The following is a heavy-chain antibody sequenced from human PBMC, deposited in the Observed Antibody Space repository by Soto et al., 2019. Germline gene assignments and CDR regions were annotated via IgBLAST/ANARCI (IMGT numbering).Heavy chain of an antibody. D-gene: IGHD2-15*01. V-gene: IGHV3-23*01. CDR3: AKDPNLPYGYFVG. Sequence: GGSLRLSCAASGFTFSSYAMSWVRQAPGKGLEWVSAISGSGGSTYYADSVKGRFTISRDNSKDTLYLQMNSLRAEDTAVYYCAKDPNLPYGYFVGWGQGTLVTVSS. CDR2: ISGSGGST. CDR1: GFTFSSYA. J-gene: IGHJ4*02.